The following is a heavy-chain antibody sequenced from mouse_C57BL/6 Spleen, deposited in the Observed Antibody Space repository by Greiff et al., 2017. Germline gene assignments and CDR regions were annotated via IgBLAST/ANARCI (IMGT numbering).Heavy chain of an antibody. Sequence: VQLQQSGTVLARPGASVKMSCKTSGYTFTSYWMHWVKQRPGQGLEWIGAIYPGNSDTSYNQKFKGKAKLTAVTSASTAYMELSSLTNEDSAVYYCTRVDDGYYVPFDYWGQGTTLTVSS. V-gene: IGHV1-5*01. CDR3: TRVDDGYYVPFDY. D-gene: IGHD2-3*01. CDR2: IYPGNSDT. J-gene: IGHJ2*01. CDR1: GYTFTSYW.